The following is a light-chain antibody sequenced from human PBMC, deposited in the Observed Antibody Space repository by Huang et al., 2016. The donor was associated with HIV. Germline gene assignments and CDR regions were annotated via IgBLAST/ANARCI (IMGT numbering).Light chain of an antibody. CDR2: GAY. J-gene: IGKJ5*01. CDR1: QSIFHSSNSNNF. V-gene: IGKV4-1*01. Sequence: DIVMTQSPDSLAVSLGERATINCRSIQSIFHSSNSNNFLAWYQQKPGQPPKLLIYGAYTRQSGVPDRFSGSGSGTDFTLTINGLQAEDVAVYYCQQYYSTPITFGQGTRLEIK. CDR3: QQYYSTPIT.